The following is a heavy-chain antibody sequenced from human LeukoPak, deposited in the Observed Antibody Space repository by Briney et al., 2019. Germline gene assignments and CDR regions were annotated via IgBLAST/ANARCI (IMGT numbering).Heavy chain of an antibody. CDR3: AKGGDYDIFGWFDP. J-gene: IGHJ5*02. CDR2: ISGSGGST. CDR1: GFTFSSYA. D-gene: IGHD3-9*01. V-gene: IGHV3-23*01. Sequence: GGSLRLSCAASGFTFSSYAMSWVRQAPGKGLEWVSAISGSGGSTYYADSVKGRFTISRDDSKNTLYLQMNSLRAEDTAVYYCAKGGDYDIFGWFDPWGQGTLVTVSS.